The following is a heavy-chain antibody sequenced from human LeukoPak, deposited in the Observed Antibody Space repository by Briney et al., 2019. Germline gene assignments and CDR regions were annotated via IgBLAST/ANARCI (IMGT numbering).Heavy chain of an antibody. CDR1: GFTFDDYA. D-gene: IGHD2-15*01. CDR3: AKDTHHCSGGSCYPGPFDY. J-gene: IGHJ4*02. CDR2: ISWNSGSI. Sequence: GGSLRLSCAASGFTFDDYAMHWVRQAPRKGLEWVSGISWNSGSIGYADSVKGRFTISRDNAKNSLYLQMNSLRAEDTALYYCAKDTHHCSGGSCYPGPFDYWGQGTLVTVSS. V-gene: IGHV3-9*01.